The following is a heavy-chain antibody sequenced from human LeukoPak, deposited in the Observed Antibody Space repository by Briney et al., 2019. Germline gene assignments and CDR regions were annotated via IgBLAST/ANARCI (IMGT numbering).Heavy chain of an antibody. J-gene: IGHJ4*02. Sequence: GGSLRLSCAASGFNFNTYTMNWVRQAPGKGLEWVSSISSDSSYIYYADAVQGRFTVSRDNAKYSLYLQMNSLRAEDTAVYYCATEATATHFDHWGQGTLVTVSS. V-gene: IGHV3-21*01. CDR1: GFNFNTYT. CDR2: ISSDSSYI. D-gene: IGHD6-13*01. CDR3: ATEATATHFDH.